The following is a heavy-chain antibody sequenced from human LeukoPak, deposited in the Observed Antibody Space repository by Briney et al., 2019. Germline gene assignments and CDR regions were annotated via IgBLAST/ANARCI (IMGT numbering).Heavy chain of an antibody. CDR2: IEPDGRQK. CDR3: ASVTNLDV. Sequence: GGSLRLSCVASGFTFSYYWMSWVRQAPGKGLEWVATIEPDGRQKYYVDSVRGRFTISGDNPQKSLYLQMNSLRAEDTAVYYCASVTNLDVWGQGTTVIVSS. D-gene: IGHD1-1*01. J-gene: IGHJ6*02. V-gene: IGHV3-7*01. CDR1: GFTFSYYW.